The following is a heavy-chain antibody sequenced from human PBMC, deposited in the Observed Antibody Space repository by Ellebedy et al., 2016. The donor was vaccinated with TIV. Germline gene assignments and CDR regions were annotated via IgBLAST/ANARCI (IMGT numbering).Heavy chain of an antibody. CDR3: ARGGGRVLLYSFDI. D-gene: IGHD1-26*01. V-gene: IGHV3-21*01. Sequence: GGSLRLSCAASGFTFSNYAMNWVRQAPGKGLEYVSSISSDSSHVYYADSVKGRFTISRDNAKNSLYLQMNSLRAEDTAVYYCARGGGRVLLYSFDIWGQGTMVTVSS. CDR1: GFTFSNYA. CDR2: ISSDSSHV. J-gene: IGHJ3*02.